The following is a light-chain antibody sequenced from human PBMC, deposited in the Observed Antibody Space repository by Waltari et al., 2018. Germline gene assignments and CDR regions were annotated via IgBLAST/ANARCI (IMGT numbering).Light chain of an antibody. Sequence: QSVLTQPPSASGTPGQRITISCSGSSSNIGSNTVNWYQQLPGAAPKLLIYSNNQRPSWVPDRFSGSTSVTSASLAVSGLQSEDEADYYCAAWDDSLNVVLFGGGTKLTVL. CDR3: AAWDDSLNVVL. CDR1: SSNIGSNT. V-gene: IGLV1-44*01. CDR2: SNN. J-gene: IGLJ2*01.